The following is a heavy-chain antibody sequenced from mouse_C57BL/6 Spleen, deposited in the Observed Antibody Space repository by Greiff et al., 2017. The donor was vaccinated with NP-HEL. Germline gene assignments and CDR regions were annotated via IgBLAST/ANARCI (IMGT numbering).Heavy chain of an antibody. Sequence: VQLKESGTELVKPGASVKLSCKASGYTFTSYWMHWVKQRPGQGLEWIGNINPSNGGTNYNEKFKSKATLTVDKSSSTAYMQLSSLTSEDSAVYYCARDGLRKAMDYWGQGTSVTVSS. V-gene: IGHV1-53*01. CDR3: ARDGLRKAMDY. J-gene: IGHJ4*01. D-gene: IGHD3-1*01. CDR1: GYTFTSYW. CDR2: INPSNGGT.